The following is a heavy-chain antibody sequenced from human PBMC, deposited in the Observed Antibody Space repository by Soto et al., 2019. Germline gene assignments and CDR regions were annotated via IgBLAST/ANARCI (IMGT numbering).Heavy chain of an antibody. D-gene: IGHD4-17*01. CDR1: GGTFSSYA. J-gene: IGHJ2*01. Sequence: ASVKVSCKASGGTFSSYAISWVRQAPGQGLEWMGGIIPIFGTANYAQKFQGRVTITADESTSTAYMELSSLRSEDTAVYYCARTRGLNYGDYYRYFDLWGRGTLVTVSS. V-gene: IGHV1-69*13. CDR2: IIPIFGTA. CDR3: ARTRGLNYGDYYRYFDL.